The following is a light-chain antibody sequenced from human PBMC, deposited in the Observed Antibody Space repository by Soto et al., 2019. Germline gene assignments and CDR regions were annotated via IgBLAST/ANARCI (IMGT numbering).Light chain of an antibody. J-gene: IGLJ1*01. CDR2: DVS. CDR1: SSDVGGYSY. V-gene: IGLV2-11*01. CDR3: CSYAGAFTYV. Sequence: QSVLTQPRSVSGSPGHSVTISCTGTSSDVGGYSYVSWYQQHPGKAPKLMISDVSKRPSGVPDRSSGSKFGNTASLTISGLQAEDEADYYCCSYAGAFTYVFGSGTKLTVL.